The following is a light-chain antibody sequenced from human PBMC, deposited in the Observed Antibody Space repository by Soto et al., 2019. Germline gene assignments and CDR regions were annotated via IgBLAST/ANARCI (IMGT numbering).Light chain of an antibody. J-gene: IGKJ2*01. CDR2: KTS. CDR3: QQYYRLSA. Sequence: DIQMTQSPPILSASVGETVTITCRASQSITPWLAWYQQKPGKAPRLLIYKTSDIENGVPSRFSGSGSGTEFTLTTNSQQRDGFATYYCQQYYRLSAFGPGTKVE. V-gene: IGKV1-5*03. CDR1: QSITPW.